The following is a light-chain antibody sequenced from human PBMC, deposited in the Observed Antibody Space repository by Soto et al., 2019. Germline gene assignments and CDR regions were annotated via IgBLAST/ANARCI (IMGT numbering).Light chain of an antibody. J-gene: IGKJ1*01. Sequence: EIVLTQSPGTLSLSPGERATLSCRASQSVSSNSLAWYQQKSGQAPRLLIYGASSRATGIPDRFSGSGSGTDFTLTISRLEPEDFAVYYCQQYGGSPRTFGQGTKVEIK. CDR3: QQYGGSPRT. V-gene: IGKV3-20*01. CDR1: QSVSSNS. CDR2: GAS.